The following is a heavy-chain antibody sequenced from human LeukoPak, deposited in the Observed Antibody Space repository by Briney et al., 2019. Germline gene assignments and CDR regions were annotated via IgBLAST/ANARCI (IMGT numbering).Heavy chain of an antibody. CDR1: GFTFSSYG. J-gene: IGHJ6*04. CDR2: IHHDGSNK. CDR3: AELGITMIGGV. Sequence: GGSLRLSCAASGFTFSSYGMHWVRQAPGKGLDWVAFIHHDGSNKYYADSVRGRFTISRDNSKNTVYLQMNSLRAEDTAVYYCAELGITMIGGVWGKGTTVTISS. V-gene: IGHV3-30*02. D-gene: IGHD3-10*02.